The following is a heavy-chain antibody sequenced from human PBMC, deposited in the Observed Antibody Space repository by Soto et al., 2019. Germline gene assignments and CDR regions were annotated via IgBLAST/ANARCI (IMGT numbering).Heavy chain of an antibody. Sequence: TSETLSLTCAVSGGPISSSNWWSWVRQPPGKGLEWIGEIYHSGSTNYNPSLKSRVTISVDKSKNQFSLKLSSVTAADTAVYYCASSSGDYYYYYGMDVWGQGTTVTVSS. V-gene: IGHV4-4*02. CDR3: ASSSGDYYYYYGMDV. J-gene: IGHJ6*02. D-gene: IGHD4-17*01. CDR1: GGPISSSNW. CDR2: IYHSGST.